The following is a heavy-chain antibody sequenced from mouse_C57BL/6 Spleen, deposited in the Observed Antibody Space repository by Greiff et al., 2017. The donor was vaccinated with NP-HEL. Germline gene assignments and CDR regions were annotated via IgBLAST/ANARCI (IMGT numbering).Heavy chain of an antibody. CDR2: ISSGSSTI. J-gene: IGHJ2*01. CDR3: ARTTVVAGDY. Sequence: EVQVVESGGGLVKPGGSLKLSCAASGFTFSDYGMHWVRQAPEKGLEWVAYISSGSSTIYYADTVKGRFTISRDNAKNTLFLQMTSLRSKDTAMYYCARTTVVAGDYWGQGTTLTVSS. V-gene: IGHV5-17*01. D-gene: IGHD1-1*01. CDR1: GFTFSDYG.